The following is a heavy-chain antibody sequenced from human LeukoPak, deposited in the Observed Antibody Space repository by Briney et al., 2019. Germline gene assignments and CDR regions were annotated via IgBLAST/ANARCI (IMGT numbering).Heavy chain of an antibody. J-gene: IGHJ2*01. CDR2: ISWNSGSI. D-gene: IGHD6-19*01. CDR1: GFTFDDYA. CDR3: AKDKAAGVAGGYWYFDL. Sequence: PGRSLRLSCAASGFTFDDYAMHWVRQAPGKGLEWVSGISWNSGSIGYADSVKGRFTISRDNAKNSLYLQMNSLRAEDTALYYCAKDKAAGVAGGYWYFDLWGRGTLVTVSS. V-gene: IGHV3-9*01.